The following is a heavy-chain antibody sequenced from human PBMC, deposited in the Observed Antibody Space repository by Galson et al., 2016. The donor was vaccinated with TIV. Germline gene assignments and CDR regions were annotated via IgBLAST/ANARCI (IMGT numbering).Heavy chain of an antibody. Sequence: SLRLSCAATGFSFSSYEMNWVRQAPGKGLEWVSYIIESGRTIYYADSVKGRFTISRDNAKNSLYPQMNSLSAEDTAVYYWARGRGYSTTTSCYMDYWGQGTLVTVSS. CDR3: ARGRGYSTTTSCYMDY. CDR1: GFSFSSYE. J-gene: IGHJ4*02. V-gene: IGHV3-48*03. CDR2: IIESGRTI. D-gene: IGHD2-2*02.